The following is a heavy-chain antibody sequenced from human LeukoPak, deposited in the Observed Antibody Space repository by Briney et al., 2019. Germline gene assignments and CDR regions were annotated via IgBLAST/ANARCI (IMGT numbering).Heavy chain of an antibody. Sequence: ASVKVSCKASGYTFTGYYMHWVRQAPGQGREWMGWINPNSGGTNYAEKFQGRVTMTRDTSISTAYMELSRLRSDDTAVYYCASAPYCSSTSCYTPLNYWGQGTLVTVSS. CDR2: INPNSGGT. D-gene: IGHD2-2*02. CDR1: GYTFTGYY. V-gene: IGHV1-2*02. J-gene: IGHJ4*02. CDR3: ASAPYCSSTSCYTPLNY.